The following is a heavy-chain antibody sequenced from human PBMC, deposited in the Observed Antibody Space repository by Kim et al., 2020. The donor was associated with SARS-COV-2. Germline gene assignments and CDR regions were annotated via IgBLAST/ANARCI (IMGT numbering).Heavy chain of an antibody. CDR1: GFTFSSYA. Sequence: GGSLRLSCAASGFTFSSYAMSWVRQAPGKGLEWVSAISGSGGSTYYADSVKGRFTISRDNSKNTLYLQMNSLRAEDTAVYYCANILDPGIVNYWGQGTLVTVSS. V-gene: IGHV3-23*01. CDR2: ISGSGGST. CDR3: ANILDPGIVNY. J-gene: IGHJ4*02. D-gene: IGHD1-26*01.